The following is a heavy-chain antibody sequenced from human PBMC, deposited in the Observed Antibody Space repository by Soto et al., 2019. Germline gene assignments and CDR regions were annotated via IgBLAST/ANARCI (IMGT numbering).Heavy chain of an antibody. D-gene: IGHD6-19*01. V-gene: IGHV4-39*01. J-gene: IGHJ4*02. CDR2: IYSSGST. CDR3: AGGLIRSYTSGWYHFDD. CDR1: GDSISSSNYY. Sequence: TSETLSLTCTVSGDSISSSNYYWGWIRQPPGKGLEWIGTIYSSGSTYYNPSLKTRVTISVDTSKNQFSLKLSSVTAADTTVYYCAGGLIRSYTSGWYHFDDWGQGALVTVSS.